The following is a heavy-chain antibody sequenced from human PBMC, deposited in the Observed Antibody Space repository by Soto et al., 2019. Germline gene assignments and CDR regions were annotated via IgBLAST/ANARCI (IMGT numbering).Heavy chain of an antibody. J-gene: IGHJ5*02. Sequence: GGSLRLSCSASGFTFSEYSMHWVRQAPGKGLQYVSTISSDGDITYYADSVKGRFTISRDNSKNTLYLQMNSLRPEDTAVYYCVKVSTFYDILTGYYSTNFFGPWGQGTLVTVSS. CDR2: ISSDGDIT. D-gene: IGHD3-9*01. CDR3: VKVSTFYDILTGYYSTNFFGP. CDR1: GFTFSEYS. V-gene: IGHV3-64D*06.